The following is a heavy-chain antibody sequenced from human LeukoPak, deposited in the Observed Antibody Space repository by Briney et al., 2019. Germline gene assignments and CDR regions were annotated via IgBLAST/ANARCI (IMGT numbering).Heavy chain of an antibody. CDR1: GFTFDDYG. CDR2: IYWNGGST. V-gene: IGHV3-20*04. J-gene: IGHJ4*02. D-gene: IGHD4-11*01. CDR3: SSQGNYGY. Sequence: GGSLRLSCAASGFTFDDYGMSWVRHAPGKGLGWVSGIYWNGGSTGYADSVKGGFTISRGNAKNTLCLQKNRLRAEGTALYYCSSQGNYGYWGQGTLVTVSS.